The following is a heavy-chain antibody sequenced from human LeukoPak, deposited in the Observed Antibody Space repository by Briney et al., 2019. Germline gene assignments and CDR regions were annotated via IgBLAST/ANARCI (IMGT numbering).Heavy chain of an antibody. Sequence: GGSLRLSCAASGFIVGSNYMTWVRQAPGKGLAWVSVLYPGGGTYYKDSVKGRFTISGDNSDGKLYLQMNSLSAEDTAVYFCARVGLLVRGRDSLPRFYFDLWGQGTLVTVSS. D-gene: IGHD3-10*01. J-gene: IGHJ4*02. CDR3: ARVGLLVRGRDSLPRFYFDL. CDR1: GFIVGSNY. V-gene: IGHV3-66*01. CDR2: LYPGGGT.